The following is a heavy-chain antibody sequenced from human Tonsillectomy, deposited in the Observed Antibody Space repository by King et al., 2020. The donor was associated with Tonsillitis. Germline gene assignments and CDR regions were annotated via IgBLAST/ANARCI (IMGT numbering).Heavy chain of an antibody. D-gene: IGHD5-12*01. CDR3: TRLNTGYDSMAY. CDR2: IRTSFNSYAT. V-gene: IGHV3-73*01. Sequence: VQLVESGGGLVQPGGSLKISCEASGFTFSGSTIYWVRQAPGKGLEWVGRIRTSFNSYATSYAASVIGRFTISRDDSRNTAYLQMNSLKTEDTAIYYCTRLNTGYDSMAYWXQGTLVTVSS. CDR1: GFTFSGST. J-gene: IGHJ4*02.